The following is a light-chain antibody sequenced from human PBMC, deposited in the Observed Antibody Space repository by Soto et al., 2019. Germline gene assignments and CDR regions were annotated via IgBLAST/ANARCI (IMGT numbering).Light chain of an antibody. CDR1: QGVRND. J-gene: IGKJ1*01. CDR2: AAS. CDR3: LQDYNYPCT. Sequence: AIQMTQSPSSLSASVGDRVTITCRASQGVRNDLGWYQQKPGKAPKLLIYAASSLHSGVPSRFSGSGSGTDFTLTISSLQPEDFATYYCLQDYNYPCTFGQGTKVDIK. V-gene: IGKV1-6*01.